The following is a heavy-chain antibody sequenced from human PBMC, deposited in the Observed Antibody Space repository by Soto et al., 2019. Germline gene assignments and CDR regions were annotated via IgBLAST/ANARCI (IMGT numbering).Heavy chain of an antibody. CDR2: ISAYNGNT. V-gene: IGHV1-18*01. CDR3: ARERGAGLELPYYFDY. CDR1: GYTFTGHDIGHG. Sequence: ASVKVSCKASGYTFTGHDIGHGISWVRQAPGQGLEWMGWISAYNGNTNYAQKLQGRVTMTTDTSTSTAYMELRSLRSDDTAVYYCARERGAGLELPYYFDYWGQGTLVTVSS. D-gene: IGHD1-7*01. J-gene: IGHJ4*02.